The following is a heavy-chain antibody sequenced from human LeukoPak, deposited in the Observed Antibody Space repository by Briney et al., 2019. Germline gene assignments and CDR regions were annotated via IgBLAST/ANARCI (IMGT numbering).Heavy chain of an antibody. J-gene: IGHJ6*03. CDR2: IDHTGST. D-gene: IGHD3-10*01. V-gene: IGHV4-59*01. Sequence: SETLSLTCTVSRGSIRTFYWTWIRQPPGKGLEWIGYIDHTGSTNYNPSLNSRVTISRDTSKNHFSLKLSSVTAADTAVYYCARTTMVRGTYYMDVWGKGTTVTISS. CDR3: ARTTMVRGTYYMDV. CDR1: RGSIRTFY.